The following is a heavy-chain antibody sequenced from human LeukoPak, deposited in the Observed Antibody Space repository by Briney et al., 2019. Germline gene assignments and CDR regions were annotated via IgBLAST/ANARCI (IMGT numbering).Heavy chain of an antibody. CDR1: GYTFTSYY. Sequence: ASVKVSCKASGYTFTSYYMHWVRQAPGQGLEWMGIINPSDGSTTYAQKFQGRVTMTRDMSTSTVYMELSSLRSEDTAVYYCARDMSSVLRFLEWSPRHSLDYWGQGTLVTVSS. CDR3: ARDMSSVLRFLEWSPRHSLDY. J-gene: IGHJ4*02. D-gene: IGHD3-3*01. V-gene: IGHV1-46*01. CDR2: INPSDGST.